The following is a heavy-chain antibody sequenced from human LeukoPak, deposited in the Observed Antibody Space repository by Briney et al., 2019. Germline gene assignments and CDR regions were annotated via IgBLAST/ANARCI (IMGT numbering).Heavy chain of an antibody. D-gene: IGHD3-22*01. J-gene: IGHJ4*02. CDR1: GGSISSSSYY. CDR3: ARDGGTYYYDSSGYDGC. V-gene: IGHV4-39*07. CDR2: IYYSGST. Sequence: SETLSLTCTVSGGSISSSSYYWGWIRQSPGKGLEWIGSIYYSGSTYYNPSLKSRVTISVDTSKNQFSPKLSSVTAADTAVYYCARDGGTYYYDSSGYDGCWGQGTLVTVSS.